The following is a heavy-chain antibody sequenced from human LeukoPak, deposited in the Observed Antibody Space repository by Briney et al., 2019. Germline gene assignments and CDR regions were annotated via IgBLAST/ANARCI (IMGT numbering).Heavy chain of an antibody. J-gene: IGHJ2*01. CDR1: GFTFSNYW. D-gene: IGHD1-26*01. CDR2: IKQDGSER. V-gene: IGHV3-7*03. Sequence: GGSLRLSCAASGFTFSNYWMSWVRQAPGKGLEWVANIKQDGSERYYVDSVKGRFTISRDSSRNTLFLHMNTLRAEDTAIYYCAKDRTVGASYWYFDLWGRGTLVTVSS. CDR3: AKDRTVGASYWYFDL.